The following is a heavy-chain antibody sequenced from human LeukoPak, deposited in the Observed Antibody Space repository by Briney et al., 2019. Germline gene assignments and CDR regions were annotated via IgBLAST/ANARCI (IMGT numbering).Heavy chain of an antibody. J-gene: IGHJ4*02. CDR2: INWNGGST. Sequence: GGSLRLSCAASGFTFNNYAMTWVRQAPGKGLEWVSGINWNGGSTGYADSVKGRFTISRDNAKNSLYLQMNSLRAEDTALYHCAKACYYDSSGYYYFDYWGQGTLVTVSS. CDR1: GFTFNNYA. CDR3: AKACYYDSSGYYYFDY. V-gene: IGHV3-20*01. D-gene: IGHD3-22*01.